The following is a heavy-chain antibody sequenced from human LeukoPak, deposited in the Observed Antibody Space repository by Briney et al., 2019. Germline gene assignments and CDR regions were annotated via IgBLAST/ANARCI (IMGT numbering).Heavy chain of an antibody. J-gene: IGHJ1*01. CDR2: IQQHGSET. Sequence: GGPLRLSCEGSGSTFSNYWMSWVRQAPGKGLEWVANIQQHGSETYYGDSVKGRFTISRDNAKNSLYLQMNSLRAEDTAVYYCATYSSSNGREFQYWGQGTLVAVSS. CDR3: ATYSSSNGREFQY. V-gene: IGHV3-7*01. D-gene: IGHD2-2*01. CDR1: GSTFSNYW.